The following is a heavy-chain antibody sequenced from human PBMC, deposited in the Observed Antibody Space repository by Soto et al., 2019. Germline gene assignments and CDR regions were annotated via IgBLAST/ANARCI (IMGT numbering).Heavy chain of an antibody. CDR3: ASPLGAGGTGTTDRYYYYYGMDV. Sequence: SVKVSCKASGGTFSSYAISWVRQAPGQGLEWMGGIIPIFGTANYAQKFQGRVTITADESTSTAYMELSSLRSEDTAVYYCASPLGAGGTGTTDRYYYYYGMDVWGQGTTVTVSS. D-gene: IGHD1-1*01. CDR1: GGTFSSYA. V-gene: IGHV1-69*13. J-gene: IGHJ6*02. CDR2: IIPIFGTA.